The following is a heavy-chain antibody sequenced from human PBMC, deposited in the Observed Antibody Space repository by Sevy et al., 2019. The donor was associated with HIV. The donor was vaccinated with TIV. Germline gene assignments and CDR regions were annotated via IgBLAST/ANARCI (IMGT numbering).Heavy chain of an antibody. CDR1: GFTFSSCW. Sequence: GGSLRLSCAASGFTFSSCWMSWVRQAPGKGLEWVANVKQDGSENYYVDSVKGRFTISRDNAKNSPYLQMKSLRAEDTAVYYCARDKIGYSSSWSDYWGQGTLVTVSS. CDR3: ARDKIGYSSSWSDY. J-gene: IGHJ4*02. CDR2: VKQDGSEN. V-gene: IGHV3-7*03. D-gene: IGHD6-13*01.